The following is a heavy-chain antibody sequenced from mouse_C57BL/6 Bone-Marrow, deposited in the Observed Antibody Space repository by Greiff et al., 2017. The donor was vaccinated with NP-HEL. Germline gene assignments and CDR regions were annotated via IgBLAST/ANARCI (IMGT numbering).Heavy chain of an antibody. D-gene: IGHD2-14*01. V-gene: IGHV1-82*01. CDR2: IYPGDGDT. CDR1: GYAFSSSW. J-gene: IGHJ3*01. CDR3: TREGVRRRFAY. Sequence: QVQLQQSGPELVKPGASVKLSCKASGYAFSSSWMNWVKQRPGKGLEWIGRIYPGDGDTNYNGKFKGKATLTADKSSSTAYMQLSSLTSEDSAVYCCTREGVRRRFAYWGQGTLVTVSA.